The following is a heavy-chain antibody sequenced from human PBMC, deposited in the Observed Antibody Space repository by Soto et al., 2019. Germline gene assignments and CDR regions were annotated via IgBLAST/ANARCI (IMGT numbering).Heavy chain of an antibody. V-gene: IGHV3-9*01. CDR2: ISWNSGFT. D-gene: IGHD3-10*01. J-gene: IGHJ1*01. CDR1: GFTFDEYA. CDR3: AAGGYGSRTSHRD. Sequence: PGGSLRLSCAASGFTFDEYAMHWVRQAPGKGLEWVSGISWNSGFTDYADSVKGRFTISRDNAQKSLYLQMNSLRAEDTAVYYCAAGGYGSRTSHRDWGQGTQATGAS.